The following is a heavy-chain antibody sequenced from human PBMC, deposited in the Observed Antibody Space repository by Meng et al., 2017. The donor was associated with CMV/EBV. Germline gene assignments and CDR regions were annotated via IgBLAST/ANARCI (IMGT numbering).Heavy chain of an antibody. J-gene: IGHJ4*02. CDR2: ITGRGDDT. CDR1: GFTFSSYG. D-gene: IGHD3-3*01. Sequence: GESLKISCAASGFTFSSYGMHWVRQAPGKGLEWVSAITGRGDDTYHADSVKGRLTISRDNSKNTLSLQMISLRAEDTAVYYCAKGSANSRPYYFDFWGRGTLVTVSS. V-gene: IGHV3-23*01. CDR3: AKGSANSRPYYFDF.